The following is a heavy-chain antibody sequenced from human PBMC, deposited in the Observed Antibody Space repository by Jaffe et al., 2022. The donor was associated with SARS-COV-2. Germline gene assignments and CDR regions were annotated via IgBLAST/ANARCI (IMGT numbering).Heavy chain of an antibody. Sequence: QLQLQESGPGLVKPSETLSLTCTVSGGSISSSSYYWGWIRQPPGKGLEWIGSIYYSGSTYYNPSLKSRVTISVDTSKNQFSLKLSSVTAADTAVYYCARGDPPRIFDYWGQGTLVTVSS. CDR2: IYYSGST. V-gene: IGHV4-39*01. D-gene: IGHD3-10*01. CDR3: ARGDPPRIFDY. J-gene: IGHJ4*02. CDR1: GGSISSSSYY.